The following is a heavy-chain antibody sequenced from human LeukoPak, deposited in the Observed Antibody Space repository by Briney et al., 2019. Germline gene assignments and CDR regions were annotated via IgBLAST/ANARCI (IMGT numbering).Heavy chain of an antibody. V-gene: IGHV1-69*13. J-gene: IGHJ4*02. Sequence: AASVKVSCKASGGTFSSYAISWVRQAPGQGLEWMGGIIPIFGTANYAQKFQGRVTITADESTSTAYMELSSLRSEDTAVYYCARAPSGSYPFDYWGQGTLVTVSS. D-gene: IGHD1-26*01. CDR3: ARAPSGSYPFDY. CDR1: GGTFSSYA. CDR2: IIPIFGTA.